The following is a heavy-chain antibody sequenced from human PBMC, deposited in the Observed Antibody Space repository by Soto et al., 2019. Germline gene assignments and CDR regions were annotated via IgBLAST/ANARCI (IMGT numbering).Heavy chain of an antibody. J-gene: IGHJ4*02. V-gene: IGHV4-39*01. CDR1: EGSSGSSGYC. D-gene: IGHD6-19*01. CDR2: IYYSGST. CDR3: ARPSLIAVASIDY. Sequence: SETLSLSWTVAEGSSGSSGYCWGCIRQPPGKGLEWIGSIYYSGSTYYNPSLKSRVTISVDTSKNQFSLKLSSVTAADTAVYYCARPSLIAVASIDYRGQGTLVTVSS.